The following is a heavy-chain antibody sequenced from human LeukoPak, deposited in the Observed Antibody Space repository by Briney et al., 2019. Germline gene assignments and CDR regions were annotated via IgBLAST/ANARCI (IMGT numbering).Heavy chain of an antibody. CDR2: INSDGSST. Sequence: GGSLRLSCAASGFTFSSYWMHWVRHAPGKGLVWVSRINSDGSSTSYADSVKGRFTISRDNAKNTLYLQMNSLRAEDTAVYYCARDISSWDWFDPWGQGTLVTVSS. D-gene: IGHD6-13*01. CDR3: ARDISSWDWFDP. CDR1: GFTFSSYW. J-gene: IGHJ5*02. V-gene: IGHV3-74*01.